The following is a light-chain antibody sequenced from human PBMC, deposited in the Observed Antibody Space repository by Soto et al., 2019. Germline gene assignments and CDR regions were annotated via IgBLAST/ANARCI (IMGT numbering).Light chain of an antibody. CDR3: ATWDSSLSAVV. CDR1: SSNIGNDY. J-gene: IGLJ2*01. V-gene: IGLV1-51*01. CDR2: DNT. Sequence: QSVLTQPPSVSAAPGQKVTISCSGSSSNIGNDYVSWYQQLPGTAPKLLIYDNTNRPLGIPDRFSGSKSGTSATLGITGLQTGDEADYYCATWDSSLSAVVFGGGTKVTVL.